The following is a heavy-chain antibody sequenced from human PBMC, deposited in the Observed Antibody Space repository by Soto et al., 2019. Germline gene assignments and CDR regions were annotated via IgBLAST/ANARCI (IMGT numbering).Heavy chain of an antibody. J-gene: IGHJ1*01. CDR3: TTGHYVGYFQH. CDR1: GFTFSNAW. CDR2: IKSKTDGGTK. Sequence: PGGSLRLSCAASGFTFSNAWMSWVRQAPGKGLEWVGRIKSKTDGGTKDYAAPVKGRFTISRDDSKNTLYLQMNSLKTEDTAVYYCTTGHYVGYFQHWGQGTLVTVSS. D-gene: IGHD4-17*01. V-gene: IGHV3-15*01.